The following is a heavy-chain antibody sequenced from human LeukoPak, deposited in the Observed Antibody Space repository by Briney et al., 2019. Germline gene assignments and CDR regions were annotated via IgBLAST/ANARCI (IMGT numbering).Heavy chain of an antibody. V-gene: IGHV3-23*01. CDR2: ISGSGGST. CDR3: AKDLQGYTAMIT. CDR1: GFTVISNY. J-gene: IGHJ5*02. Sequence: PGGSLRLSCAASGFTVISNYMSWVRQAPGKGLEWVSAISGSGGSTYSSDSVKGRFTISRDNSKNTLYLQMNSLRAEDTAVYYCAKDLQGYTAMITWGQGTLVTVSS. D-gene: IGHD5-18*01.